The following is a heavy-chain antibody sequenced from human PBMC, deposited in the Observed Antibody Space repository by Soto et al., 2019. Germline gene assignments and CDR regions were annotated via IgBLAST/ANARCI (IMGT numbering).Heavy chain of an antibody. D-gene: IGHD3-3*01. CDR3: AREVRYYDFWSGYYRPYYYYYYGMDV. J-gene: IGHJ6*02. CDR1: GFTFSSYG. V-gene: IGHV3-33*01. Sequence: PGGSLRLSCAASGFTFSSYGMRWVRQAPGKGLEWVAVIWYDGSNKYYADSVKGRFTISRDNSKNTLYLQMNSLRAEDTAVYYCAREVRYYDFWSGYYRPYYYYYYGMDVWGQGTTVTVS. CDR2: IWYDGSNK.